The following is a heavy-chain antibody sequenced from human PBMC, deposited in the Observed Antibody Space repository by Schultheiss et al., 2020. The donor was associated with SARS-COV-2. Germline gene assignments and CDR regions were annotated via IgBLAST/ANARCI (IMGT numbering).Heavy chain of an antibody. J-gene: IGHJ4*02. V-gene: IGHV1-69*13. Sequence: SVKVSCKASGGTFSSYAISWVRQAPGQGLEWMGGIIPIFGTANYAQKFQGRVTITADESTSTAYMELSSLKASDTAMYYCARPPDYGDYVGGYWGQGTLVTVSS. CDR2: IIPIFGTA. CDR1: GGTFSSYA. CDR3: ARPPDYGDYVGGY. D-gene: IGHD4-17*01.